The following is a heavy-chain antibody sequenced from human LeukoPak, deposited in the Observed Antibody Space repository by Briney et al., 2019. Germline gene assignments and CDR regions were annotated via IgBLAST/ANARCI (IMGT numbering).Heavy chain of an antibody. V-gene: IGHV4-4*02. CDR2: VHLDGRT. CDR1: GGSVINTNW. D-gene: IGHD3-3*01. Sequence: SGTLSLTRGVSGGSVINTNWWTWVRPPPGKGLEWIGEVHLDGRTNYNPSLESRLPMSVDVSENQVSLKLTSVTAADTAVYYCAREGGFYRPLDYSGQGTLVTVSS. CDR3: AREGGFYRPLDY. J-gene: IGHJ4*02.